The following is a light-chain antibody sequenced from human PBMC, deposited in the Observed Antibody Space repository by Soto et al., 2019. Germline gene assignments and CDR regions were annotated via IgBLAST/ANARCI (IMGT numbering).Light chain of an antibody. CDR3: GSYTSSSTLV. CDR1: SSDVGSYNL. Sequence: QSVLTQPASVSGSPGQSITISCTGTSSDVGSYNLVSWYQQHPGKAPKLMIYEGSKRPSGVSNRFSGSKSGNTASLTISGLQAEDEADYYCGSYTSSSTLVFGTGTKVTVL. V-gene: IGLV2-14*02. J-gene: IGLJ1*01. CDR2: EGS.